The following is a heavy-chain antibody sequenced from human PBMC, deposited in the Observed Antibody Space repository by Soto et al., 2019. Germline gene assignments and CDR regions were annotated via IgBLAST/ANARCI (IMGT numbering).Heavy chain of an antibody. CDR2: IYGNEDK. CDR1: GFSLSTNKVA. CDR3: PHRRDSTFNS. J-gene: IGHJ4*02. V-gene: IGHV2-5*01. Sequence: QITLKESGPTLAKPTQTLTLTCTFSGFSLSTNKVAVGWIRQPPGKALEWLAVIYGNEDKRYSPSLKSRLTTAKDTPKTRVVLKMTNMAPGDTPKYYCPHRRDSTFNSGGRGPLVTVSS. D-gene: IGHD6-13*01.